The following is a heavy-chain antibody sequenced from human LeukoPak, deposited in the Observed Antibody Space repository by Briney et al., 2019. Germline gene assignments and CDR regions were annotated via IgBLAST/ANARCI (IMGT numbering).Heavy chain of an antibody. Sequence: ASVKVSCKASGYTFTGYYMHWVRQAPGQGLEWMGWINPNSGGTNYAQKFQGRVTMTRDTSISTAYMELSRLRSDDTAVYYCARDPVNVYGSGSYRTFDYWGQGTLVTVSS. CDR1: GYTFTGYY. CDR2: INPNSGGT. J-gene: IGHJ4*02. D-gene: IGHD3-10*01. CDR3: ARDPVNVYGSGSYRTFDY. V-gene: IGHV1-2*02.